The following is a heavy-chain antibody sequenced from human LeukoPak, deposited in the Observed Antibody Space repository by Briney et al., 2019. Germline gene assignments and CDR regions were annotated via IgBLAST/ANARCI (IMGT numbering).Heavy chain of an antibody. D-gene: IGHD1-26*01. J-gene: IGHJ5*02. CDR1: GFTISANF. Sequence: GGSLRLSCAASGFTISANFMNWVRQAPGRGLEWVSTLYSDGSTFYADSVKGRFTISRDNSKNTLNLQMNSLSPEDTAVYYCARVMGPVDNCLDPWGQGTLVTVSS. CDR3: ARVMGPVDNCLDP. CDR2: LYSDGST. V-gene: IGHV3-66*02.